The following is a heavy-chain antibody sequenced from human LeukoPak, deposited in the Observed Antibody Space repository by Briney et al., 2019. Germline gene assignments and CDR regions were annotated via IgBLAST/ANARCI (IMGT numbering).Heavy chain of an antibody. CDR2: IKHSGST. J-gene: IGHJ5*02. Sequence: SETLSLTCAVYGGSFSGYYWSWIRQPPGKGLEWIGEIKHSGSTNYNPSLKSRVTISVDTSKNQFSLKLSSVTAADTAVYYCARRLANPKTRWFDPWGQGTLVTVSS. CDR3: ARRLANPKTRWFDP. V-gene: IGHV4-34*01. CDR1: GGSFSGYY. D-gene: IGHD1-26*01.